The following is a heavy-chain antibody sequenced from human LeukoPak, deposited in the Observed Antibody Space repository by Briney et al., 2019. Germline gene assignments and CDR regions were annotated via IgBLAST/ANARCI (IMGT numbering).Heavy chain of an antibody. J-gene: IGHJ6*02. Sequence: GGSLRLSCAASGFTFSSYSMNWVRQAPGKGLEWVPSISSSSSYIYYADSVKGRFTISRDNAKNSLYLQMNSLRAEDTAVYYCARAQDIVVVVAEDCYYYGMDVWGQGTTVTVSS. CDR2: ISSSSSYI. D-gene: IGHD2-15*01. V-gene: IGHV3-21*01. CDR3: ARAQDIVVVVAEDCYYYGMDV. CDR1: GFTFSSYS.